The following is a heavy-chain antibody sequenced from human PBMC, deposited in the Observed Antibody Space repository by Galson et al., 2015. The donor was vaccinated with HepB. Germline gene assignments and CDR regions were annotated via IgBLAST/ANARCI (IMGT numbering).Heavy chain of an antibody. CDR2: IIPILGIA. CDR3: ARDLLSADYYYGMDV. V-gene: IGHV1-69*04. J-gene: IGHJ6*02. D-gene: IGHD3-10*01. CDR1: GGTFSSYA. Sequence: QSGAEVKKPGESLKVSCKASGGTFSSYAISWVRQAPGQGLEWMGRIIPILGIANYAQKFQGRVTITADKSTSTAYMELSSLRSEDTAVYYCARDLLSADYYYGMDVWGQGTTVTVSS.